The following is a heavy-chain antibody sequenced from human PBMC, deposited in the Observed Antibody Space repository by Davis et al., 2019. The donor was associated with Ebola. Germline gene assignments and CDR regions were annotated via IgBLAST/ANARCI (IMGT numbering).Heavy chain of an antibody. Sequence: ASVKVSCKASGYTFTGYYIHWVRQAPGQGLEWMGWINPNSGGTNYLQKFQGRVTMTRDTSISTAYMELRSLRSDDTAVYYCARGGGLSGWGYYYYGMDVWGQGTTVTVSS. CDR3: ARGGGLSGWGYYYYGMDV. D-gene: IGHD1-26*01. CDR2: INPNSGGT. CDR1: GYTFTGYY. J-gene: IGHJ6*02. V-gene: IGHV1-2*02.